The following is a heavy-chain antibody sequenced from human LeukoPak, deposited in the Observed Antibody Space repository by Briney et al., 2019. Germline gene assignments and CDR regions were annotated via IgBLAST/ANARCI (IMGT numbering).Heavy chain of an antibody. J-gene: IGHJ4*02. CDR3: AKAHGSGSYPY. Sequence: GGSLRLSCAASGFTFSSYAMSWVRQAPGKGLEWVSAISGSGGSTYYADSVKGRFTISRDNSKNTLYLQMNSLRAEDTAVYYGAKAHGSGSYPYWGQGTLVTVSS. V-gene: IGHV3-23*01. CDR1: GFTFSSYA. CDR2: ISGSGGST. D-gene: IGHD3-10*01.